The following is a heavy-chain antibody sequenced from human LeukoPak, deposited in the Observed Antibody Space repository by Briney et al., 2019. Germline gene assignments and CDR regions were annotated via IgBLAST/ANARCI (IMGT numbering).Heavy chain of an antibody. CDR1: GFSFSFSN. J-gene: IGHJ4*02. CDR2: ISSTNGHT. CDR3: LRGDRRDY. V-gene: IGHV3-21*06. Sequence: GGSLRLSCAASGFSFSFSNMNWVRQAPGKGLEWVSYISSTNGHTYYADSVNGRFTISRDTAKNSLYLQMNSLRVEDTAVYYCLRGDRRDYWGQGTLVTVSS.